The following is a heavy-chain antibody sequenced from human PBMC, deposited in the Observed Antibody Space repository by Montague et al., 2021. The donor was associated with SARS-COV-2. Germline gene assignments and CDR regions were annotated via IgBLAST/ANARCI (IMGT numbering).Heavy chain of an antibody. CDR1: GDSVSSNSAA. CDR2: TYYGSKWYN. Sequence: CAISGDSVSSNSAAWNWIRQSPSRGLAWLGRTYYGSKWYNDYAVSVKSRITINPDTSKNQFSLQLNSVTPEDTAVYYCARDTRIQLWFDRDYYYGMDVWGQGTTVTVSS. J-gene: IGHJ6*02. V-gene: IGHV6-1*01. D-gene: IGHD5-18*01. CDR3: ARDTRIQLWFDRDYYYGMDV.